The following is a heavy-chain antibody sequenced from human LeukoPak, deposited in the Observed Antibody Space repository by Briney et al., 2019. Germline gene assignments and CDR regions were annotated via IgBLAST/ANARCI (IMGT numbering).Heavy chain of an antibody. D-gene: IGHD7-27*01. J-gene: IGHJ4*02. CDR3: ARRATNWGSFDY. CDR1: GGSISSSSYY. CDR2: IYYIGST. V-gene: IGHV4-39*02. Sequence: SETLSLTCTVSGGSISSSSYYWGWIRQPPGKGLEWIGSIYYIGSTYYGPSLKSRATISVDTSKNHFSLKLSSVTAADTAVYYCARRATNWGSFDYWGQGNPVTVSS.